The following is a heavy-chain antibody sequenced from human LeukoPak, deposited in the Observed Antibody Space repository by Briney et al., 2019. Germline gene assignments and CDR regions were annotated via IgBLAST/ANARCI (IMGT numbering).Heavy chain of an antibody. CDR2: ISHSGRT. V-gene: IGHV4-34*01. CDR3: ARGAPPHSENVKWFDS. CDR1: DESFSIYS. Sequence: PSETLSLTCVVSDESFSIYSWSWIRQAPGKGLEWLAEISHSGRTNCNPSLNSRLTISIDRSTIRLSLRLSSVTAADTAIYYCARGAPPHSENVKWFDSWGQGTLVTVSS. J-gene: IGHJ5*01. D-gene: IGHD1-1*01.